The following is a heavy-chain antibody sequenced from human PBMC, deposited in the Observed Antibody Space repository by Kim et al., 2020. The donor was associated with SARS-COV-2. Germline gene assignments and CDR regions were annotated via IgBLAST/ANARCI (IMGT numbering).Heavy chain of an antibody. D-gene: IGHD3-3*02. CDR3: ARTFSNYGMDV. Sequence: YYADPVKRPFPSSRDNAKNPLYLQMNSLRAEETAVYYCARTFSNYGMDVWGQGTTVTVSS. V-gene: IGHV3-21*01. J-gene: IGHJ6*02.